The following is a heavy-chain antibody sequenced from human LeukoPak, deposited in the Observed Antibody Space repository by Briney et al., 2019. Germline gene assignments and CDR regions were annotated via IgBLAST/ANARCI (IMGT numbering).Heavy chain of an antibody. CDR1: GGSISSYY. CDR2: IYYSGST. J-gene: IGHJ6*02. D-gene: IGHD5-18*01. V-gene: IGHV4-59*01. CDR3: ARGRTGYSYGSHSRYYYGMDV. Sequence: SETLSLTCTVSGGSISSYYWSWIRQPPGKGPEWIGYIYYSGSTNYNPSLKSRVTISVDTSKNQFSLKLSSVTAADTAVYYSARGRTGYSYGSHSRYYYGMDVWGQGTTVTVSS.